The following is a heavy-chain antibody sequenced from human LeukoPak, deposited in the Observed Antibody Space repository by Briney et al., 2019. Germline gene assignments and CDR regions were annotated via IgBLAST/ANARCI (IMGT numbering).Heavy chain of an antibody. J-gene: IGHJ5*02. V-gene: IGHV3-7*05. CDR1: GFTFSSYW. CDR3: ARDPGSYYDFWSEGDWFDP. D-gene: IGHD3-3*01. CDR2: IKQDGSEK. Sequence: GGSLRLSCAASGFTFSSYWMSWVRQAPGKGLEWVANIKQDGSEKYYVDSVKGRFTISRDNAKNSLYLQMNSLRAEDTAVYYCARDPGSYYDFWSEGDWFDPWGQGTLVTVPS.